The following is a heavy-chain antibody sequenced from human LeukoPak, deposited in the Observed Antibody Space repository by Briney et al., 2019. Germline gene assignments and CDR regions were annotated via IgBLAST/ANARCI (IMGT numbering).Heavy chain of an antibody. CDR2: IDPNTGGT. D-gene: IGHD1-26*01. J-gene: IGHJ4*02. Sequence: ASVKVSCKTSGYTFTNYFIHWVRQAPGQGLEWMGRIDPNTGGTKSAKNFQGRVTMTRDTSISTAYMALSGLRSDDTAVYYCASLYDIVGTTVDYWGQGTLVTVSS. V-gene: IGHV1-2*06. CDR3: ASLYDIVGTTVDY. CDR1: GYTFTNYF.